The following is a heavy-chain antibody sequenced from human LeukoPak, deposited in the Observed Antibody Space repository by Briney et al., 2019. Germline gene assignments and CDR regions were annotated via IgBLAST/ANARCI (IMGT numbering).Heavy chain of an antibody. D-gene: IGHD6-13*01. Sequence: ASVKVSCKASGYTFTNYGISWVRQAPGQGLEWMGWISVYNGNANYVQKFQGRVTMTTDTSTSTAYMELRSLRSDDTAVYYRARGGVSNSWYRTPDYWGQGTLVTVSS. CDR3: ARGGVSNSWYRTPDY. J-gene: IGHJ4*02. V-gene: IGHV1-18*01. CDR1: GYTFTNYG. CDR2: ISVYNGNA.